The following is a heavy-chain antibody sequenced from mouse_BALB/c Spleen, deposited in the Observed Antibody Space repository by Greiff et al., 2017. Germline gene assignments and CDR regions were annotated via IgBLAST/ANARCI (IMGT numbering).Heavy chain of an antibody. CDR3: ARLGSYYAMDY. D-gene: IGHD1-1*01. CDR2: INPSTGYT. Sequence: QVQLQQSGAELAKPGASVKMSCKASGYTFTSYWMHWVKQRPGQGLEWIGYINPSTGYTEYNQKFKDKATLTADKSSSTAYMQLSSLTSEDSAVYYCARLGSYYAMDYWGQGTSVTVSS. V-gene: IGHV1-7*01. CDR1: GYTFTSYW. J-gene: IGHJ4*01.